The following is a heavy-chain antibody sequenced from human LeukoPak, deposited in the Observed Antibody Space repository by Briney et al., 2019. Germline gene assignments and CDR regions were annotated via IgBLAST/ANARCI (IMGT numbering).Heavy chain of an antibody. D-gene: IGHD3-22*01. V-gene: IGHV4-4*09. CDR2: IYTSGST. CDR1: GGSISSYY. CDR3: ARHRSSGYKYYFDY. J-gene: IGHJ4*02. Sequence: PSETLSLTCTVSGGSISSYYWSWIRQPPGKGLEWIGYIYTSGSTNYNPSLKSRVTISVDTSKNQFSLKLSSVTAADTAVYYCARHRSSGYKYYFDYWSQGTLVTVSS.